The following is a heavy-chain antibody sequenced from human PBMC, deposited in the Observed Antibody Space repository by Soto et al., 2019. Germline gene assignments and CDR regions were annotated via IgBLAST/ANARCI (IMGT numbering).Heavy chain of an antibody. CDR3: GRGRSGQIVVFY. CDR2: INPSGGST. CDR1: GYTFTSYY. Sequence: AASVKVSCKASGYTFTSYYMHWVRQAPGQGLEWMGIINPSGGSTSYAQKFQGRVTMTRDMSITTVYMELNNLSPDDTAVYYCGRGRSGQIVVFYWGQGTPVTVSS. J-gene: IGHJ4*02. V-gene: IGHV1-46*01. D-gene: IGHD1-26*01.